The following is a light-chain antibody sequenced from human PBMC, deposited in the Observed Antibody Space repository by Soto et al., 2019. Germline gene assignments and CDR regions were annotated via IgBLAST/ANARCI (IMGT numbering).Light chain of an antibody. CDR2: LNSDGSH. CDR1: SGHSSYA. CDR3: QTWGTGIWV. J-gene: IGLJ3*02. V-gene: IGLV4-69*01. Sequence: QLVLTQSPSASASLGASVKLTCTLSSGHSSYAIAWHQQQPEKGPRYLMKLNSDGSHSKGDGIPDRFSGSSSGAERYLTISRLQSEDEAYYYCQTWGTGIWVFGGGTKLTVL.